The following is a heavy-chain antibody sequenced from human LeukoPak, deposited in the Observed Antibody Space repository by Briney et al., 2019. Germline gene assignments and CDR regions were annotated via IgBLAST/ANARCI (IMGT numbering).Heavy chain of an antibody. D-gene: IGHD5-18*01. J-gene: IGHJ5*02. CDR1: GFTFSIYW. CDR3: ASLDTAKQPLANH. Sequence: GGSLRLSCAASGFTFSIYWMSWVRQAPGKGLEWVANIREERGQEYYVDSVKGRFTISKNSAKNSLYLQMNTLRVEDTAMYYCASLDTAKQPLANHWGQGTLVTVSS. CDR2: IREERGQE. V-gene: IGHV3-7*03.